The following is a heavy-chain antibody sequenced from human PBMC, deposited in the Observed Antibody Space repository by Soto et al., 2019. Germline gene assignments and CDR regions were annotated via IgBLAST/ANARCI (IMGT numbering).Heavy chain of an antibody. CDR2: IHQSGRT. CDR1: SGSITSNNL. J-gene: IGHJ4*02. Sequence: SETLSLTCAVSSGSITSNNLYSWVRQPPGQGLEWIGEIHQSGRTNYNPSLESRVTMSLDKSKNQFSLKVSSVTAADTAVYYCAGQGDRSYTWAYWGQGTLVTVSS. D-gene: IGHD3-16*02. CDR3: AGQGDRSYTWAY. V-gene: IGHV4-4*02.